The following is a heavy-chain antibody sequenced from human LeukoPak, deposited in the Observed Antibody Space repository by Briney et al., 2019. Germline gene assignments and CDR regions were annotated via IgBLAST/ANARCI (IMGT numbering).Heavy chain of an antibody. CDR1: GGSISSGGYS. Sequence: PSQTLSLTCAVSGGSISSGGYSWSWIRQPPGKGLEWIGYIYHSGGTYYNPSLKSRVTISVDRSKNQFSLKLSSVIAADTAVYYCARNHLTGYFYYGMDVWGKGATVTVSS. CDR3: ARNHLTGYFYYGMDV. CDR2: IYHSGGT. V-gene: IGHV4-30-2*01. J-gene: IGHJ6*04. D-gene: IGHD3-9*01.